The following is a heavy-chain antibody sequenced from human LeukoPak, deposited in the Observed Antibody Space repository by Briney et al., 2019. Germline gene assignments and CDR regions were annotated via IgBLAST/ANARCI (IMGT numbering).Heavy chain of an antibody. CDR1: GSTFTGYY. CDR2: INPNSGGT. J-gene: IGHJ4*02. D-gene: IGHD6-19*01. Sequence: ASVKVSCKASGSTFTGYYMHWVRQAPGQGLEWMGCINPNSGGTNYAQKFQGRVTMTGDTSISTAYMELSRLRSDDTAVYYCARVSVAGTPDRDYFDYWGQGTLVTVSS. CDR3: ARVSVAGTPDRDYFDY. V-gene: IGHV1-2*02.